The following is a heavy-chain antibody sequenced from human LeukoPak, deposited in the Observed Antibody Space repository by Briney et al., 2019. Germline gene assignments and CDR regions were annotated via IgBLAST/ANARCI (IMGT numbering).Heavy chain of an antibody. CDR2: ISGSAGTT. J-gene: IGHJ4*02. D-gene: IGHD2-8*01. CDR1: GFTFSTYS. Sequence: GGSLRLSCAASGFTFSTYSMSWVRQAPGKGLEWVSAISGSAGTTYFGDSVKGRFTISRDNSKSTLYLQMNSLRAEDTAVYYCAKKMGSNGSYSFDYWGQGTLVTVSS. CDR3: AKKMGSNGSYSFDY. V-gene: IGHV3-23*01.